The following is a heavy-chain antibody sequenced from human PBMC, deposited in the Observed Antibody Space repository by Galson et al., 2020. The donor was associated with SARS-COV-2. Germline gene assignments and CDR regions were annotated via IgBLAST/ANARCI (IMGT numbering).Heavy chain of an antibody. V-gene: IGHV3-30*04. CDR2: ISYDGSNK. J-gene: IGHJ4*02. Sequence: TGGSLRLSCAASGFTFSSYAMHWVRQAPGKGLEWVAVISYDGSNKYYADSVKGRFTISRDNSKNTLYLQMNSLRAEDTAVYYCAREVAQLEGFDYWGQGTLVTVSS. CDR1: GFTFSSYA. D-gene: IGHD6-13*01. CDR3: AREVAQLEGFDY.